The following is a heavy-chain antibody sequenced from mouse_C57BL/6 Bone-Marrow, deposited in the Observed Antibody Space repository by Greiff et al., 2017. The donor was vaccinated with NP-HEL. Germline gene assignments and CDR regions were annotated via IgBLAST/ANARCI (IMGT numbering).Heavy chain of an antibody. D-gene: IGHD1-1*01. V-gene: IGHV1-64*01. CDR2: IHPNSGST. J-gene: IGHJ4*01. CDR1: GYTFTSYW. CDR3: ARIYVYGSYLYAMDY. Sequence: VQLQQSGAELVKPGASVKLSCKASGYTFTSYWMHWVKQRPGQGLEWIGMIHPNSGSTNYNEKFKSKATLTVDKSSSTAYMQLSSLTSEDSAVYYCARIYVYGSYLYAMDYWGQGTSVTVSS.